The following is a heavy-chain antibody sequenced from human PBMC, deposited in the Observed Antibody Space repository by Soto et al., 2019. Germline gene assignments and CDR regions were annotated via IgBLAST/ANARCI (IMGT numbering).Heavy chain of an antibody. Sequence: QVQLVESGGGVVQPGRSLRLSCAASGFTFSSYAMHWVRQAPGKGLEWVAVISYDGSNKYYADSVKGRFTISRDNSKNPLYLQLNSLRAEDTAVYYCARGIPGTTGWFDPWGQGTLVTVSS. V-gene: IGHV3-30-3*01. CDR3: ARGIPGTTGWFDP. J-gene: IGHJ5*02. CDR1: GFTFSSYA. D-gene: IGHD1-20*01. CDR2: ISYDGSNK.